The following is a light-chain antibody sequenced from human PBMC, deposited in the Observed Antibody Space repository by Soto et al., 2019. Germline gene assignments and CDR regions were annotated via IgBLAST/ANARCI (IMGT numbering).Light chain of an antibody. CDR1: QSVSSN. CDR3: QQYNNWPF. Sequence: EIVMTQSPATLSVSPGERATLSCRASQSVSSNLAWYQQKPGQAPRLLIYGASTRATGIPARFSGSGSGTEFTLTISSLQSEDFAVYCCQQYNNWPFFGGGTKVEIK. V-gene: IGKV3-15*01. J-gene: IGKJ4*01. CDR2: GAS.